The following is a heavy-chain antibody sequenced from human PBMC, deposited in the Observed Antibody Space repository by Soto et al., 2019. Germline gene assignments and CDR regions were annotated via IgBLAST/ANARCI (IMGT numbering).Heavy chain of an antibody. CDR1: GGSFSGYY. CDR2: INHSGST. CDR3: ARAHRPPDTGRAQTPRTIGYYYYGMDV. J-gene: IGHJ6*02. V-gene: IGHV4-34*01. Sequence: PSETLSLTCAVYGGSFSGYYWSWIRQPPGKGLEWIGEINHSGSTNYNPSLKSRVTISVDTSKNQFSLKLSSVTAADTAVYYCARAHRPPDTGRAQTPRTIGYYYYGMDVWGQGTTVTVSS. D-gene: IGHD2-15*01.